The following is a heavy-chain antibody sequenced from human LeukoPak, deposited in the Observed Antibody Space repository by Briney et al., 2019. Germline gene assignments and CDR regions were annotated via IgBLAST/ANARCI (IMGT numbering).Heavy chain of an antibody. J-gene: IGHJ3*02. CDR1: GGSISSYY. V-gene: IGHV4-4*07. CDR3: ARDFKGGGNWYGPGAFDI. CDR2: IYTSGST. Sequence: SETLSLTCTVSGGSISSYYWSWIRQPAGKGLEWIGRIYTSGSTNYNPSLKSRVTMSVDTSKDQFSLKLSSVTAADTAVYYCARDFKGGGNWYGPGAFDIWGQGTMVTVSS. D-gene: IGHD2-15*01.